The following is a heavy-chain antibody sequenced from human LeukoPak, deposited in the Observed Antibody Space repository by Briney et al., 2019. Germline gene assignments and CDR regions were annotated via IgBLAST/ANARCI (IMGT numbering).Heavy chain of an antibody. CDR1: GDSMSSSFHY. CDR2: IYYSGST. J-gene: IGHJ3*02. CDR3: ARNMTAVARLDVFDI. V-gene: IGHV4-39*01. D-gene: IGHD4-17*01. Sequence: SETLSPTCTVSGDSMSSSFHYWGWIRQSPGKGLEWIGSIYYSGSTYYNPSLKSRVTISVDTSKNQFSLELRSVTAADTAIYYCARNMTAVARLDVFDIWGPGTMVTVSS.